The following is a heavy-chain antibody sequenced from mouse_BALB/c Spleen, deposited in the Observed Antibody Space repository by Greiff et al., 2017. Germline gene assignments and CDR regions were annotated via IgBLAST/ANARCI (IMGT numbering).Heavy chain of an antibody. J-gene: IGHJ2*01. CDR1: GYAFSSYW. CDR3: ARSSSWYFDY. D-gene: IGHD3-1*01. Sequence: VQLQQSGAELVRPGSSVKISCKASGYAFSSYWMIWVKQRPGQGLEWIGQIYPGDGDTNYNGKFKGKATLTADKSSSTAYMQLSSLTSEDSAVYFCARSSSWYFDYWGQGTTLTVSS. CDR2: IYPGDGDT. V-gene: IGHV1-80*01.